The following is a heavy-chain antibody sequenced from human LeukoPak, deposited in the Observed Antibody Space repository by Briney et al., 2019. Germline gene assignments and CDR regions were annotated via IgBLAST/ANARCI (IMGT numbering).Heavy chain of an antibody. D-gene: IGHD3-3*01. CDR2: ISAYNGNT. Sequence: ASVKVSCKASGYTFTSHGIGWVRQAPGQGLEWMGWISAYNGNTNYAQKLQGRVTMTTDTSTSTAYMELRSLRSDDTAVYYCAREDYDFWSGYSIYFDYWGQGTLVTVSS. CDR3: AREDYDFWSGYSIYFDY. V-gene: IGHV1-18*01. J-gene: IGHJ4*02. CDR1: GYTFTSHG.